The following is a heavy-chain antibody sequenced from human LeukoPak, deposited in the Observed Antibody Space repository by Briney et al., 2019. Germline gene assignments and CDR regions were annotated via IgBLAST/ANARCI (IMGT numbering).Heavy chain of an antibody. V-gene: IGHV3-7*01. J-gene: IGHJ4*02. Sequence: YADSVKGRFTISRDNAKNSLYLQMNSLRAEDTAVYYCARATHRKGPFDYWGQGTLVTVSS. CDR3: ARATHRKGPFDY.